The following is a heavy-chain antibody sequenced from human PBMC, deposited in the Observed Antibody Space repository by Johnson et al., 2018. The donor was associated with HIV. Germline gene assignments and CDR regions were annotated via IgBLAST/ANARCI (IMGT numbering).Heavy chain of an antibody. CDR2: ISSSGSTI. J-gene: IGHJ3*02. Sequence: QVQLVESGGGLVQPGGSLRLSCAASGFTFSDHYMDWVRQAPGKGLEWVSYISSSGSTIYYADSVKGRFTISRDNAKNSLYLQMNSLRAEDTAVYYCARDRNIAARQDAFDIWGQGTMVTVSS. CDR3: ARDRNIAARQDAFDI. V-gene: IGHV3-11*04. D-gene: IGHD6-6*01. CDR1: GFTFSDHY.